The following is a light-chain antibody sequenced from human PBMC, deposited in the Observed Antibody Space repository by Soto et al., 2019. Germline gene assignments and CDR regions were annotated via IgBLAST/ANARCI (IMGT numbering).Light chain of an antibody. CDR1: QSISSW. CDR3: QHYESSSIP. V-gene: IGKV1-5*03. CDR2: KAS. J-gene: IGKJ5*01. Sequence: DIQMTQSPSTLSASVGDRVTITCRASQSISSWLAWYQQKPGQAPKLLMYKASSLESGVPSRFTGSGSGTEFHLTVSRLQPDDSATYYCQHYESSSIPFGQRTRLEIK.